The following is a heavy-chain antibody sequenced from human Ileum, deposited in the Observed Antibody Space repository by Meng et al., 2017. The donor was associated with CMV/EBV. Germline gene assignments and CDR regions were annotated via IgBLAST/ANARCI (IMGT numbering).Heavy chain of an antibody. CDR1: GFTFSSYW. V-gene: IGHV3-74*01. Sequence: CAASGFTFSSYWMHWVRQAPGKGLVGVSRINSDGSSTSYADFVKGRFTISRDNAKNTLYLQMNSLRAEDTAVYYCARGTGQLEPFDYWGQGTLVTVSS. J-gene: IGHJ4*02. CDR2: INSDGSST. D-gene: IGHD5-18*01. CDR3: ARGTGQLEPFDY.